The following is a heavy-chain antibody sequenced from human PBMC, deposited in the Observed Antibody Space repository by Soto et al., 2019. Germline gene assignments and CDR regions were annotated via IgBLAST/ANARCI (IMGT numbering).Heavy chain of an antibody. Sequence: PSETLSLTCAVSGGSISSSNWWSWVRQPPGKGLEWIGEIYHSGSTNYNPSLKSRVTISVDKSKNQSSLKLSSVTAADTAVYYCARIGLKDLDYYYGMDVWGQGTTFTVS. CDR1: GGSISSSNW. V-gene: IGHV4-4*02. CDR3: ARIGLKDLDYYYGMDV. CDR2: IYHSGST. J-gene: IGHJ6*02.